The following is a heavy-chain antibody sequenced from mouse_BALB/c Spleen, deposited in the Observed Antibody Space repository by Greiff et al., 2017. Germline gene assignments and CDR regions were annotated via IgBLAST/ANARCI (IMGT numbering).Heavy chain of an antibody. D-gene: IGHD2-4*01. J-gene: IGHJ2*01. CDR2: ISYSGST. CDR3: AREGSYDYDEGRNFDY. CDR1: GYSITSDYA. Sequence: EVKLQESGPGLVKPSQSLSLTCTVTGYSITSDYAWNWIRQFPGNKLEWMGYISYSGSTSYNPSLKSRISITRDTSKNQFFLQLNSVTTEDTATYYCAREGSYDYDEGRNFDYWGQGTTLTVSS. V-gene: IGHV3-2*02.